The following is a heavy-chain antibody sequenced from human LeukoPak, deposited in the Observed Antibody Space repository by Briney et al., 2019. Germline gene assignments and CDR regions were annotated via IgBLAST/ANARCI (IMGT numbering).Heavy chain of an antibody. D-gene: IGHD4-17*01. V-gene: IGHV3-13*04. J-gene: IGHJ2*01. CDR2: IGSAGDT. Sequence: PGGSLRLSCAASGFTFSSYDMHWVRQATGKGLEWVSAIGSAGDTYYPDSVKGRFTISRENARNSFYLQMNSLRARDTAVYYCARVLNFSRGTVTPLSNWYFDLWGRGTLVTVS. CDR3: ARVLNFSRGTVTPLSNWYFDL. CDR1: GFTFSSYD.